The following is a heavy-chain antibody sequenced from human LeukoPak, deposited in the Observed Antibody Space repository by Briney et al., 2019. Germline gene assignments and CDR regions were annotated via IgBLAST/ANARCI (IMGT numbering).Heavy chain of an antibody. CDR3: AKTKYGGESYGRVDY. CDR1: GFTFSTSA. J-gene: IGHJ4*02. CDR2: ISGSGSNT. D-gene: IGHD3-16*01. V-gene: IGHV3-23*01. Sequence: HPGGSLRLSCAASGFTFSTSAMSWVRQAPGKGLEWVSVISGSGSNTHYADSVKGRFTISRDNSKNTLYLRMNSLRAEDTAVYHCAKTKYGGESYGRVDYWGQGTLVTVSS.